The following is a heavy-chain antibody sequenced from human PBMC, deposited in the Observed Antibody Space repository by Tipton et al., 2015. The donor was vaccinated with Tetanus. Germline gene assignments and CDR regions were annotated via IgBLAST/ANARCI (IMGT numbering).Heavy chain of an antibody. Sequence: SLRLSCAASGFIFSSYGIHWVHQAPGKGLEWVAVSWYDGTDKYYADSVKGRFTISRDNSKNTLYLQMNSPRAEDTAVYYCAREADCSGGSCFSGDFDNWGQGTQVTVSS. CDR3: AREADCSGGSCFSGDFDN. CDR2: SWYDGTDK. D-gene: IGHD2-15*01. V-gene: IGHV3-33*01. CDR1: GFIFSSYG. J-gene: IGHJ4*02.